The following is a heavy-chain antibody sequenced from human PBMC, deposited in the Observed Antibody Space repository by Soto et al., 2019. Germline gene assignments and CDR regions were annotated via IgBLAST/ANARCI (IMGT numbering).Heavy chain of an antibody. D-gene: IGHD5-12*01. CDR1: GGSISSGGYY. J-gene: IGHJ4*02. V-gene: IGHV4-31*03. CDR3: ACAEVATILDY. CDR2: IYYSGST. Sequence: SETLSLTCTVSGGSISSGGYYWSWIRQHPGKGLEWIGYIYYSGSTYYNPSLKSRVTISVDTSKNQFSLKLSSVTAADTAVYYYACAEVATILDYWGQGTLVTVSS.